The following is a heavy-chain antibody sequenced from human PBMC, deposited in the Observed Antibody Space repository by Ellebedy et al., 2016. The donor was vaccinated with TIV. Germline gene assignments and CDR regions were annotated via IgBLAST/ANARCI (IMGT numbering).Heavy chain of an antibody. J-gene: IGHJ3*02. V-gene: IGHV4-39*07. CDR1: GFTFSNYD. Sequence: ESLKISCTASGFTFSNYDMHWIRQPPGKGLEWIGSLHYSGPTYYNPSLKSRVTLSVETSKNQFSLKLTSVTAADTAVYYCARGLSRPGFNDAFDIWGQGTMVTVSS. D-gene: IGHD2-2*01. CDR2: LHYSGPT. CDR3: ARGLSRPGFNDAFDI.